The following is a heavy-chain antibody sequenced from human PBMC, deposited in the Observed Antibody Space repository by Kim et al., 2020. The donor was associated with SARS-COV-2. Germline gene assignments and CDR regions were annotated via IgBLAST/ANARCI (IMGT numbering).Heavy chain of an antibody. J-gene: IGHJ5*02. CDR3: ARQPRVTMANWFDP. CDR2: IYYSGST. CDR1: GGSISSSSYY. D-gene: IGHD4-17*01. V-gene: IGHV4-39*01. Sequence: SETLSLTCTVSGGSISSSSYYRGWIRQPPGKGLEWIGSIYYSGSTYYNPSLKSRVTISVDTSKNQFSLKLSSVTAADTAVYYCARQPRVTMANWFDPWGQGTLVTVSS.